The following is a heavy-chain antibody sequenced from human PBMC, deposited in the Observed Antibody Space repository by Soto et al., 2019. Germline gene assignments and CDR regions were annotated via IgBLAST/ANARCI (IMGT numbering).Heavy chain of an antibody. V-gene: IGHV4-39*01. Sequence: SETLSLTCTVSGGSISSSSYYWGWIRQPPGKGLEWIWSIYYSGSTNYNPSLKSRVTISVDTSKNQFSLKLSSVTAADTAVYYCARGGGYDYVWGSYRSKNWFDPWGQGTLVTVSS. CDR2: IYYSGST. D-gene: IGHD3-16*02. J-gene: IGHJ5*02. CDR3: ARGGGYDYVWGSYRSKNWFDP. CDR1: GGSISSSSYY.